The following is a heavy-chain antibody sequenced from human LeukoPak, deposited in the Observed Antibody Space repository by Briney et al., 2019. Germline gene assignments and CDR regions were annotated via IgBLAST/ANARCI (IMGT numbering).Heavy chain of an antibody. Sequence: SETLSLTCTVSGDFISSGYYWGWIRQPPGKGLEWIASVYHSGSTYYNPSLKSRVTVAVDASKNQFSLQLTSVTAADTAEYYFARVRHCNRVSCYGWTDPSGDGILVTASS. V-gene: IGHV4-38-2*02. CDR1: GDFISSGYY. J-gene: IGHJ5*02. CDR2: VYHSGST. D-gene: IGHD3-10*01. CDR3: ARVRHCNRVSCYGWTDP.